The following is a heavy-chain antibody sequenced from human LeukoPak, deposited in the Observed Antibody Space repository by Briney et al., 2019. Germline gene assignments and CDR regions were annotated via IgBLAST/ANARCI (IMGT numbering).Heavy chain of an antibody. D-gene: IGHD6-13*01. V-gene: IGHV4-34*01. J-gene: IGHJ3*02. CDR3: ARGVQLVPDAFDI. Sequence: PSETLSLTCTVSGGSISSYYWSWIRQPPGKGLEWIGEINHSGSTNYNPSLKSRVTISVDTSKSQFSLKLSSVTAADTAVYYCARGVQLVPDAFDIWGQGTMVTVSS. CDR2: INHSGST. CDR1: GGSISSYY.